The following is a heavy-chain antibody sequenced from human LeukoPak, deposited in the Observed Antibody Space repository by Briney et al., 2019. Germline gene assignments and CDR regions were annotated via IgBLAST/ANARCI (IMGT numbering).Heavy chain of an antibody. CDR2: ISGDGSVT. V-gene: IGHV3-43*02. Sequence: PGGSLRLSCAASGYAFDDFGMHWVRHAPGKGLEWVSIISGDGSVTYYTDSLRGRLTVSRDNSKNSLYLQMGSLRAEDTALYYCGKDGPVISYWGQGTVVTVSS. CDR1: GYAFDDFG. CDR3: GKDGPVISY. D-gene: IGHD3-16*02. J-gene: IGHJ4*02.